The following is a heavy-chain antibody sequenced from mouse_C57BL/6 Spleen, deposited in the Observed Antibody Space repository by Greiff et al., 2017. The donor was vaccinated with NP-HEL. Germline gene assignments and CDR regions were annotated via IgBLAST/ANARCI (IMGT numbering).Heavy chain of an antibody. V-gene: IGHV5-16*02. CDR1: GFTFSDYY. J-gene: IGHJ2*01. D-gene: IGHD2-2*01. CDR3: ARRGYGDFDY. CDR2: INYDGSST. Sequence: DVKLVESEGGLVQPGSSMKLSCTASGFTFSDYYMAWVRQVPEKGLEWVANINYDGSSTYYLDSLKSRFIISRDNAKNILYLQMSSLKSEDTATYYCARRGYGDFDYWGQGTTLTVSS.